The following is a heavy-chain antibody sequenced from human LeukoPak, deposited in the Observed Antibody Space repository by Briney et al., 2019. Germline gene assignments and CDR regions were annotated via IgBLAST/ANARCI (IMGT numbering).Heavy chain of an antibody. CDR2: ISGSGGST. J-gene: IGHJ4*02. CDR1: GFTFSSYA. V-gene: IGHV3-23*01. D-gene: IGHD6-19*01. CDR3: AKDHLRLVAVAGYYFDY. Sequence: PGGSLRLSCAASGFTFSSYAMSWVRQAPGKGLEWVSAISGSGGSTYYADSVKGRFTISRDNSKNTLYLQMNSLRAEDTAVYYCAKDHLRLVAVAGYYFDYWGQGTLVTVSS.